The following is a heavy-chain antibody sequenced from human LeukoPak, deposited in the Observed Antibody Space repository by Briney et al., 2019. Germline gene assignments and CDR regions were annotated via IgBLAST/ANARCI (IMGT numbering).Heavy chain of an antibody. D-gene: IGHD3/OR15-3a*01. J-gene: IGHJ4*02. CDR2: ISYDGSNK. CDR3: ARDDGFSCFSY. V-gene: IGHV3-30*04. CDR1: GFTFSSYA. Sequence: GGSLRLSCAASGFTFSSYAMHWVRQAPGKGLEWVAVISYDGSNKYYADSVKGRFTISRDNSKNTLYLQMNSLRAEDTAVYYCARDDGFSCFSYWGQGTPVTVSS.